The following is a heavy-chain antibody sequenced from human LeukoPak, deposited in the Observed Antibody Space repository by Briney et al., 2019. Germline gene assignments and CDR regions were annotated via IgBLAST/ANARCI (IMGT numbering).Heavy chain of an antibody. Sequence: PGGPLRLSCAASGFTFSDYYMSWIRQAPGKGLEWVSYISSSCSTIYYAASVKGRFTISRDNAKSSLYLQMNSLRAEDTAVYYCARASSYYYGMDVWGQGTTVTVSS. CDR2: ISSSCSTI. J-gene: IGHJ6*02. CDR3: ARASSYYYGMDV. V-gene: IGHV3-11*01. CDR1: GFTFSDYY.